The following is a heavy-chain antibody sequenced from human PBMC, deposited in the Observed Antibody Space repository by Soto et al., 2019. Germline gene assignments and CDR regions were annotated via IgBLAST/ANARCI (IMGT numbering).Heavy chain of an antibody. CDR1: GYTFTSYD. CDR2: MNPNSGNT. V-gene: IGHV1-8*01. Sequence: VKVSSKASGYTFTSYDINWVRQATGQGLEWMGWMNPNSGNTGYAQKFQGRVTMTRNTSISTAYMELSSLRSEDTAVYYCASWFDFWSGYYLWGQGTLVTVSS. D-gene: IGHD3-3*01. CDR3: ASWFDFWSGYYL. J-gene: IGHJ5*02.